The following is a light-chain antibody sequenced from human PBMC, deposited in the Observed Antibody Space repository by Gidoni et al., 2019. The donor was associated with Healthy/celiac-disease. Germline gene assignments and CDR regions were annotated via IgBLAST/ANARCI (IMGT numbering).Light chain of an antibody. CDR3: QQYGSSPALT. CDR2: GAS. CDR1: QSVSSSY. Sequence: EIVLRQSPGTLSLCPGERATLSCRASQSVSSSYLAWYQQKPGQAPRLLIYGASSRATGIPDRFSGSGSGTDFTLTISRLEPEDFAVYYCQQYGSSPALTFGGGTKVEIK. J-gene: IGKJ4*01. V-gene: IGKV3-20*01.